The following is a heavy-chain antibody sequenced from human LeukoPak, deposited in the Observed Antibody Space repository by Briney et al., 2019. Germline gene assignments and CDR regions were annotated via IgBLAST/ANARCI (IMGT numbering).Heavy chain of an antibody. CDR1: GGTFSSYA. D-gene: IGHD3-3*01. CDR2: IIPIFGTA. J-gene: IGHJ3*02. Sequence: SVKVSCKASGGTFSSYAISWVRQAPGQGLEWMGRIIPIFGTANYAQKYQGRVTITTDESTSTAYMELSSLRSEDTAVYYCARPSITIFGVDPGAFDIWGQGTMVTVSS. V-gene: IGHV1-69*05. CDR3: ARPSITIFGVDPGAFDI.